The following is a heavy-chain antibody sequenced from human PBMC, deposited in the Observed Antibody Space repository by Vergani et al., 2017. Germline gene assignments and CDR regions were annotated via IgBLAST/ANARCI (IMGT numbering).Heavy chain of an antibody. V-gene: IGHV1-8*01. D-gene: IGHD3-3*01. CDR1: GYTFTSYD. J-gene: IGHJ3*02. Sequence: QVQLVQSGAEVKKPGASVKVSCKASGYTFTSYDINWVRQATGQGLEWMGWMNPNSGNTGYAQKFQGRVTMTRNTSISTAYMELSSLRSEDTAVYYCARAGVKPYYDFWSGPRDAFDIWGQGTMVTVSS. CDR3: ARAGVKPYYDFWSGPRDAFDI. CDR2: MNPNSGNT.